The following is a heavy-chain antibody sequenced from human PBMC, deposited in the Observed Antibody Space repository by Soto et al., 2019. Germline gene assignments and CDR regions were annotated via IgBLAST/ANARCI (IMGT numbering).Heavy chain of an antibody. J-gene: IGHJ6*02. CDR1: GFTVSSNY. D-gene: IGHD5-12*01. CDR2: IYSGGST. Sequence: EVQLVESGGGLIQPGGSLRLSCAASGFTVSSNYMSWVRQAPGKGLEWVSVIYSGGSTYYADSVKGRFTISRDNAKNSLYLQMNSLRAEDTAVYYCARDRYSGYDGMDVWGQGTTVTVSS. V-gene: IGHV3-53*01. CDR3: ARDRYSGYDGMDV.